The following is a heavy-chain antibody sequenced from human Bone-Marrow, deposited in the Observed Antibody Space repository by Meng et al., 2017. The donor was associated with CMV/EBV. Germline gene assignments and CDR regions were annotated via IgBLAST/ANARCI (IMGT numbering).Heavy chain of an antibody. CDR2: IYHSGST. Sequence: GSLRLSCTVSGYSISSGYYWGWIRQPPGKGLEWIGSIYHSGSTYYNPSLKSRVTISVDTSKNQFSLKLSSVTAADTAVYYCARSDYDFWSGYYAYNYFDYWGQGTRVTGSS. V-gene: IGHV4-38-2*02. J-gene: IGHJ4*02. CDR3: ARSDYDFWSGYYAYNYFDY. CDR1: GYSISSGYY. D-gene: IGHD3-3*01.